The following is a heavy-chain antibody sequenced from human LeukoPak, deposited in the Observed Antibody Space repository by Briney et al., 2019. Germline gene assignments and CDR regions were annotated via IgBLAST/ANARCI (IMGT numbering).Heavy chain of an antibody. CDR2: MNPNSGNT. Sequence: ASVKVSXKASGYTFTSYDINWVRQATGQGLEWMGWMNPNSGNTGYAQKFQGRVTMTRNTSISTAYMELSSLRSEDTVVYYCARGPVWYQLRNEGSGGYYYYYMDVWGKGTTVTVSS. CDR1: GYTFTSYD. V-gene: IGHV1-8*01. J-gene: IGHJ6*03. D-gene: IGHD2-2*01. CDR3: ARGPVWYQLRNEGSGGYYYYYMDV.